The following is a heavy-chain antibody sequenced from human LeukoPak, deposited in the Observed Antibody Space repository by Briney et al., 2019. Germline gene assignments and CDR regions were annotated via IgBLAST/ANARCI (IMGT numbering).Heavy chain of an antibody. J-gene: IGHJ4*01. CDR1: GGAFTSYA. CDR3: ATDGTISCYKCFDH. CDR2: IIPILGAA. V-gene: IGHV1-69*04. Sequence: SVKVSCKASGGAFTSYAISWVRQAPGQGLEWMGRIIPILGAADYAQNFQGRVTITADKSTGTAYMELSSLRSEDTAIYYCATDGTISCYKCFDHWGQGSLVTVSS. D-gene: IGHD3-10*01.